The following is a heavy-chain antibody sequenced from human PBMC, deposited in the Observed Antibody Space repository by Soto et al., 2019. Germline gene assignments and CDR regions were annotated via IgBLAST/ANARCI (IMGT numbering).Heavy chain of an antibody. J-gene: IGHJ4*02. CDR3: AKDRRYCSSTSCYTLPFDY. V-gene: IGHV3-23*01. Sequence: GSLRLSCAASGFTFSSHAMSWVRQAPGKGLEWVSAISGSGGSTYYADSVKGRFTISRDNSKNTLYLQMNSLRAEDTAVYYCAKDRRYCSSTSCYTLPFDYWGQGTLVTVSS. CDR1: GFTFSSHA. CDR2: ISGSGGST. D-gene: IGHD2-2*02.